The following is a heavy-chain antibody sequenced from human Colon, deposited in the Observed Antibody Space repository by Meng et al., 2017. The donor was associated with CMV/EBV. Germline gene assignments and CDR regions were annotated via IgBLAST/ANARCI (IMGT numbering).Heavy chain of an antibody. CDR3: SRVLIVGDYADAFDI. CDR2: IYYSGST. J-gene: IGHJ3*02. CDR1: GGSISSYT. V-gene: IGHV4-59*12. D-gene: IGHD1-26*01. Sequence: GSLRLSCTVSGGSISSYTWSWIRQPPGKGLEWLGYIYYSGSTNYNPSLKSRVTISLDTSKSKLSLKLSSVTAADTAVYYFSRVLIVGDYADAFDIWGKGTKVTVSS.